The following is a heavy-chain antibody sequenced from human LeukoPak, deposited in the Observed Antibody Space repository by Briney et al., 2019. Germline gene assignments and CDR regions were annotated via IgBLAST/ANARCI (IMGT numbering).Heavy chain of an antibody. CDR3: ARGSVYDSSGYRVNWFDP. V-gene: IGHV4-61*08. J-gene: IGHJ5*02. CDR1: GGSISSGDYY. Sequence: KASQTLSLTCTVSGGSISSGDYYWSWIRQPPGKGLEWIGEINHSGSTNYNPSLKSRVTISVDTSKNQFSLKLSSVTAADTAVYYCARGSVYDSSGYRVNWFDPWGQGTLVTVSS. D-gene: IGHD3-22*01. CDR2: INHSGST.